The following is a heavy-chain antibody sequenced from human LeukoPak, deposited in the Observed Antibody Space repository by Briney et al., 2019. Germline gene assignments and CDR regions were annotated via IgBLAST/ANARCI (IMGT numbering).Heavy chain of an antibody. Sequence: SETLSLTCTVSRGSIKNYYWSWIRQPPGKGLEWIGYIYYSGSTNYNPSLKSRVTISVDTSKNQFSLKLSSVTAADTAVYYCARGAYDSSGYAWYFDLWGRGTLVTVSS. CDR1: RGSIKNYY. V-gene: IGHV4-59*08. J-gene: IGHJ2*01. CDR2: IYYSGST. CDR3: ARGAYDSSGYAWYFDL. D-gene: IGHD3-22*01.